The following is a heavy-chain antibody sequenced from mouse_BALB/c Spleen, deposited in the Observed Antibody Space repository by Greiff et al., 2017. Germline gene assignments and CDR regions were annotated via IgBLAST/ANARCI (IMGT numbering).Heavy chain of an antibody. V-gene: IGHV5-2*01. CDR1: EFAFPSHD. CDR2: INSDGGST. D-gene: IGHD1-1*01. CDR3: ARHNYGRSLDY. Sequence: EVMLVESGAGLVQPGESLKLSCESSEFAFPSHDMSWVRKTPEKRLELVAAINSDGGSTYYPDTMERRFIISRDNTKKTLYLQMSSLRAEDTALYYCARHNYGRSLDYWGQGTLVTVSA. J-gene: IGHJ3*01.